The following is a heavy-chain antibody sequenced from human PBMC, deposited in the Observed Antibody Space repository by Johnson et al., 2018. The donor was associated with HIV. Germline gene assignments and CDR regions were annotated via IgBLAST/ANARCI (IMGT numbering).Heavy chain of an antibody. CDR3: AKERAYIRSFDI. Sequence: VLLVESGGGLVQPGGSLRLSCAASGFTVSSNYMSWVRQAPGKGLEWVSGINWNGGSTGYADSVKGRFTISRDNAKNSLYLQMNSLRAEDTALYYCAKERAYIRSFDIWGQGTVVTVSS. CDR2: INWNGGST. D-gene: IGHD1-14*01. J-gene: IGHJ3*02. CDR1: GFTVSSNY. V-gene: IGHV3-20*04.